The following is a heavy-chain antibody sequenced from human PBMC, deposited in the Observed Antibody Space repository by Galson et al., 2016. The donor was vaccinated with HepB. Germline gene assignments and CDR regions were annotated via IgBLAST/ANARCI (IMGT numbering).Heavy chain of an antibody. D-gene: IGHD1-26*01. CDR2: IGWNGGSL. CDR1: GFTFHAYA. V-gene: IGHV3-9*01. J-gene: IGHJ6*02. Sequence: SLRLSCAASGFTFHAYAMHWVRQVPGKGLEWVSGIGWNGGSLGSADSVKGRFIISRDNAENSLYLQMNSLRVEDTAVYFCARGGYSDTWYDYYGMDVWGQGTTVTVSS. CDR3: ARGGYSDTWYDYYGMDV.